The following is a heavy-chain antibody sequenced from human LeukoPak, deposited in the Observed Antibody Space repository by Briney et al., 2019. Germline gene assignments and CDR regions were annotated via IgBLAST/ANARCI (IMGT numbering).Heavy chain of an antibody. CDR1: GYSISSGYY. CDR3: ARVGSPLEWLSSGAFDI. J-gene: IGHJ3*02. V-gene: IGHV4-38-2*02. D-gene: IGHD3-3*01. CDR2: IYYSGIT. Sequence: PSETLSLTCTVSGYSISSGYYWGWIRQPPGKGLAWIGTIYYSGITSYNPSLKSRVTISVDTSKNQFSLKLNSETAADTAVYYCARVGSPLEWLSSGAFDIWGQGTMVTVSS.